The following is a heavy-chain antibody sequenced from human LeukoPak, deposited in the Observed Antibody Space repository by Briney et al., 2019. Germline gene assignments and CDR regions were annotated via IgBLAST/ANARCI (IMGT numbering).Heavy chain of an antibody. J-gene: IGHJ1*01. D-gene: IGHD6-13*01. CDR2: IYYSGST. Sequence: SETLSLTCTVSGYSISSGYYWGWIRQPPGKGLEWIGSIYYSGSTYYNPSLKSRVTISVDTSKNQFSLKLSSVTAADTAVYYCASGIAAAGTVQHWGQGTLVTVSS. V-gene: IGHV4-38-2*02. CDR3: ASGIAAAGTVQH. CDR1: GYSISSGYY.